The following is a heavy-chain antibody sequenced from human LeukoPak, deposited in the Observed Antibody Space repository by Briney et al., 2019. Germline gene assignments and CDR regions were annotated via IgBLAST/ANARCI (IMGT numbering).Heavy chain of an antibody. CDR3: ARGRRSIAARYGYYYYYMDV. V-gene: IGHV4-4*07. CDR1: GASISRYY. Sequence: PSETLSLTCTVSGASISRYYWSWIRQSAGKGLEWIGLIYTSGTTNYNPSLKSRVTMSVDTSKNQFSLKLSSVTAADTAVYYCARGRRSIAARYGYYYYYMDVWGKGTTVTVSS. J-gene: IGHJ6*03. D-gene: IGHD6-6*01. CDR2: IYTSGTT.